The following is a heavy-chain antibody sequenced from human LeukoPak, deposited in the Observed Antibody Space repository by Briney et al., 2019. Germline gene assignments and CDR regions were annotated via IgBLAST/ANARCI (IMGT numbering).Heavy chain of an antibody. CDR3: AIEERQLYNWFDP. V-gene: IGHV1-2*02. J-gene: IGHJ5*02. CDR1: GYTFTGYY. CDR2: INPNSGGT. Sequence: GASVKVSCKASGYTFTGYYMHWVRQAPGQGLEWMGWINPNSGGTDYAQKFQGRVTMTRDTSISTAYMELSRLTSDDTAVYYCAIEERQLYNWFDPWGQGTLVTVSA. D-gene: IGHD1-1*01.